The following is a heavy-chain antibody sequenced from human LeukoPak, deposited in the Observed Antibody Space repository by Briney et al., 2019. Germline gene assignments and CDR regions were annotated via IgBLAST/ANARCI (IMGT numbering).Heavy chain of an antibody. V-gene: IGHV4-39*01. Sequence: SETLSLTCTVSGGSISNNNYYWAWIRQPPGKGLECIGSIYYSGTPYYNPSLKSRVTISVDTSKNQFSLRLGSVTAADTAVYYCATWRTAKTGFDYWGQGTLVTVSS. CDR2: IYYSGTP. CDR1: GGSISNNNYY. D-gene: IGHD1-1*01. J-gene: IGHJ4*02. CDR3: ATWRTAKTGFDY.